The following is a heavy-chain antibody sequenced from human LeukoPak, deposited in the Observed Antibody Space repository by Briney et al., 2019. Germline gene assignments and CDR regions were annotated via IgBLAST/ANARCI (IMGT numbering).Heavy chain of an antibody. Sequence: GGSLRLSCAASGFTFSNYGMHWVRQAPGKGLEWVAVIWYDGGNKYYADSVKGRFTISRDNSKNTLYLQMNSLRVEDTAVYYCARDGGWYFDYWGQGTLVTVSS. D-gene: IGHD6-19*01. CDR1: GFTFSNYG. V-gene: IGHV3-33*01. J-gene: IGHJ4*02. CDR3: ARDGGWYFDY. CDR2: IWYDGGNK.